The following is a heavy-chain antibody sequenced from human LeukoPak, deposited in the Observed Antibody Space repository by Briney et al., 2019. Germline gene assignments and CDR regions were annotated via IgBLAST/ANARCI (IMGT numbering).Heavy chain of an antibody. CDR1: GFTFSTYG. D-gene: IGHD4-23*01. CDR2: IQAGGDEK. CDR3: ARDTPGYGGDDFDY. J-gene: IGHJ4*02. Sequence: GGSLRLSCAASGFTFSTYGMHWVRQAPGKGLEWMTFIQAGGDEKYYAESVKGRFTVSRDNSKNTLYLQMSSLRAEDTAVYYCARDTPGYGGDDFDYWGQGALVTFSS. V-gene: IGHV3-30*02.